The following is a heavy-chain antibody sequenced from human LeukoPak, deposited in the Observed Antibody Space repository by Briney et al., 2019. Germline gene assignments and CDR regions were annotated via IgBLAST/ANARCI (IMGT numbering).Heavy chain of an antibody. CDR2: IWYDGSNK. CDR3: AKEHQGGYSYGSRFFDY. Sequence: GGSLILSCAAIGFTFSSDGMHWARQAPGKGLEWVAVIWYDGSNKYYADSVKGRYTISRDNSKNKLYLQMNSLRAEDTAVYYCAKEHQGGYSYGSRFFDYWGQGTLVTVTS. J-gene: IGHJ4*02. V-gene: IGHV3-33*06. D-gene: IGHD5-18*01. CDR1: GFTFSSDG.